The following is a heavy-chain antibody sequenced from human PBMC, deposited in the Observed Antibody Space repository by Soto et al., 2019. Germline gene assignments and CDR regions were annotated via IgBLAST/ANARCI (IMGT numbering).Heavy chain of an antibody. CDR3: TGDLGIYPVS. CDR1: GYTFTSYG. V-gene: IGHV1-3*01. Sequence: GASVKVSCKASGYTFTSYGIHWVRQAPGQRLEWMGWINAGNGNTKYSQKFQDRVTITRDTSASTAYMELSSLRSEGTAFFYCTGDLGIYPVSLRHGTLITVSS. D-gene: IGHD1-20*01. J-gene: IGHJ5*01. CDR2: INAGNGNT.